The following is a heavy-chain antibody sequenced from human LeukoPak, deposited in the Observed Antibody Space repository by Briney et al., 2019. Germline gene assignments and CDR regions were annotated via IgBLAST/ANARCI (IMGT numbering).Heavy chain of an antibody. CDR3: ARDPPRTSLDI. CDR1: GFTFSSSY. CDR2: IYSGGST. D-gene: IGHD2-2*01. V-gene: IGHV3-66*02. J-gene: IGHJ3*02. Sequence: GGSLRLSCAASGFTFSSSYMSWVHQAPGKGLEWVSVIYSGGSTYYADSVKGRFTISRDNSKNTLYLQMNSLRAEDTAVYYCARDPPRTSLDIWGQGTMVTVSS.